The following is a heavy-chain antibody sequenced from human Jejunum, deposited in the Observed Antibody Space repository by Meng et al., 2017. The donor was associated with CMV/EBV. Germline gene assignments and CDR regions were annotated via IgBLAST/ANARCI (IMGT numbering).Heavy chain of an antibody. V-gene: IGHV3-21*01. D-gene: IGHD2-15*01. CDR2: ISSTGNSI. J-gene: IGHJ4*02. CDR1: GFTFSSYN. CDR3: MRGWSAPDY. Sequence: SCAASGFTFSSYNMNWVRQAPGEGLEWVSSISSTGNSIYYADSLKGRFTISRDNAKNSLYLQMNSLRAEDTAVYYCMRGWSAPDYWGQGTLGTVSS.